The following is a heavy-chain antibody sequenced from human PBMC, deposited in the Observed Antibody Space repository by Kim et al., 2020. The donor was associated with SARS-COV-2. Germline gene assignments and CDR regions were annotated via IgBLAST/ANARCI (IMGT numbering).Heavy chain of an antibody. CDR1: GGTFSSYA. CDR3: ARVSAIAAAGYGLKSQRAYYYYGVDV. Sequence: SVKVSCKASGGTFSSYAISWVRQAPGQGLEWMGGIIPIFGTANYAQKFQGRVTITADESTSTAYMELSSLGSEDTAVYYCARVSAIAAAGYGLKSQRAYYYYGVDVWGQGTTVTVSS. CDR2: IIPIFGTA. J-gene: IGHJ6*02. D-gene: IGHD6-13*01. V-gene: IGHV1-69*13.